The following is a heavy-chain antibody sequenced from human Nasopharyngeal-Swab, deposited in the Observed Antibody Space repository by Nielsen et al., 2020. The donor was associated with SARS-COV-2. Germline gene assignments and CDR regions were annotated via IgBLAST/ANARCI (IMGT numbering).Heavy chain of an antibody. J-gene: IGHJ3*02. Sequence: GSLRLSCAASEFTLTTYWMHWVRQVPGKGLVWVSRISSDGSSTNYADSLKGRFTISRDSAKNTLYLQMNGLRTDDTAVYYCTRGGTYGSDAFDIWGQGTVVTVSS. D-gene: IGHD1-26*01. V-gene: IGHV3-74*01. CDR2: ISSDGSST. CDR1: EFTLTTYW. CDR3: TRGGTYGSDAFDI.